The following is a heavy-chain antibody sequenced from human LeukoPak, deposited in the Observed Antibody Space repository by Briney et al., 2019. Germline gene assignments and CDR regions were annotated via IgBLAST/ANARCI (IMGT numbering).Heavy chain of an antibody. CDR1: GGSISNYD. V-gene: IGHV4-59*01. Sequence: PSETLSLTCTVSGGSISNYDWCWIRQPPGKGLEWIGYIYYSGSTTSNPSLKSRVTISLDTSKNQFSLKLSSVTAANTAVYYCARAGQFISARPITFDYWGQGSLVTVSS. D-gene: IGHD6-6*01. CDR3: ARAGQFISARPITFDY. CDR2: IYYSGST. J-gene: IGHJ4*02.